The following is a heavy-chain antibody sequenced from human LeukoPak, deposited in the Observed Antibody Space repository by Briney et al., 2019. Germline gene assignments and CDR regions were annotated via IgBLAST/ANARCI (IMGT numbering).Heavy chain of an antibody. J-gene: IGHJ4*02. CDR1: GFTFSSYS. Sequence: GGSLRLSCAASGFTFSSYSMNWVRQAPGKGLEWISYISSSSSTIDYADSVKGRFTISRDNAKNSLYQQMNSLRAEGTAVYYCARGRGYNYGYSDYWGQGTLVTVSS. CDR3: ARGRGYNYGYSDY. CDR2: ISSSSSTI. V-gene: IGHV3-48*04. D-gene: IGHD5-18*01.